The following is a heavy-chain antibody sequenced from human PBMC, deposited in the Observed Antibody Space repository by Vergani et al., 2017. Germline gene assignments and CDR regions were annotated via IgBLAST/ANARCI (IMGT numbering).Heavy chain of an antibody. J-gene: IGHJ4*02. CDR2: IWYDGSNK. CDR3: AKDGRNNYYDSSGYYPD. Sequence: QVQLVESGGGVVQPGRSLRLSCAASGFTFSSYGMHWVRQAPGKGLEWVAVIWYDGSNKYYADSVKGRFTISRDNSKNTLYLQMNSLRAEDTAVYYCAKDGRNNYYDSSGYYPDWGQGTLVTVSS. CDR1: GFTFSSYG. D-gene: IGHD3-22*01. V-gene: IGHV3-33*06.